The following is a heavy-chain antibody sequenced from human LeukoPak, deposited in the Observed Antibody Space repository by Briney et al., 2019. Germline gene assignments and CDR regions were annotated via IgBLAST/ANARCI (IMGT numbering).Heavy chain of an antibody. V-gene: IGHV3-30*14. J-gene: IGHJ6*02. CDR3: ARVDSSGWLIYGMDV. CDR1: GFTLYKYA. D-gene: IGHD6-19*01. Sequence: GGSLRLSCAASGFTLYKYAMHWVSQAPGKGLEWVAVISYDGSNKFYADSVKGRFTISRDNSKNTLYLQMSSLRPEDTAVYYCARVDSSGWLIYGMDVWGQGTTVTVSS. CDR2: ISYDGSNK.